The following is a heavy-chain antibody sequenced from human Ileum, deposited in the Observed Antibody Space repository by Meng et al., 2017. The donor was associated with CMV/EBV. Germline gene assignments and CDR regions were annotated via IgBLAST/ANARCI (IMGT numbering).Heavy chain of an antibody. CDR2: IDPTTGSA. J-gene: IGHJ5*02. CDR1: GYTLSDYY. D-gene: IGHD3-16*01. CDR3: ARAVVVRGSYTYDP. V-gene: IGHV1-46*01. Sequence: SGYTLSDYYLHWVRQPPGQGLEWMGVIDPTTGSATYAETFQGRVTMTRDTSTSTVYMELSSLRSEDRAVYYCARAVVVRGSYTYDPWGQGTLVTVSS.